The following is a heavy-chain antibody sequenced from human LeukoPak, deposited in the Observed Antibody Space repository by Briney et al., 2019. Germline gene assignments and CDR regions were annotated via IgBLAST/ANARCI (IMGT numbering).Heavy chain of an antibody. CDR1: GGSISSYY. D-gene: IGHD6-13*01. CDR3: ARAPPTYSSSWSYYYYGMDV. V-gene: IGHV4-59*01. J-gene: IGHJ6*02. CDR2: ISKSGST. Sequence: PSETLSLTCTVSGGSISSYYWSWIRQPPGRGLEWIGYISKSGSTNYNPSLKSRVTISVDTSKNQFSLKLSSVTAAGTAVYYCARAPPTYSSSWSYYYYGMDVWGQGTTVTVSS.